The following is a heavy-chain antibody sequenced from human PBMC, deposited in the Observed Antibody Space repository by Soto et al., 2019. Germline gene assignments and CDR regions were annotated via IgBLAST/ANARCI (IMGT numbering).Heavy chain of an antibody. CDR3: ARSGSIAARPYNWFDP. CDR2: INHSGST. Sequence: TSETLSLTCAVYGGSFSGYYWSWIRQPPGKGLEWIGEINHSGSTNYNPSLKSRVTISVDTSKNQFSLKLSSVTAADTAVYYCARSGSIAARPYNWFDPWGQGTLVTVSS. J-gene: IGHJ5*02. V-gene: IGHV4-34*01. D-gene: IGHD6-6*01. CDR1: GGSFSGYY.